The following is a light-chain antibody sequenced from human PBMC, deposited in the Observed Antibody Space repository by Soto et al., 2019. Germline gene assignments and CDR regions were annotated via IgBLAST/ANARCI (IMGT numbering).Light chain of an antibody. CDR3: QQLKTYPFT. CDR1: QGISSS. CDR2: DAS. Sequence: AIQMTQSPSSLSASVGDRVSITCRASQGISSSLTWYQQKPGKAPKILIYDASSLQSGVPSRFSGSESGTDCTLTISSLQPEDFATYYCQQLKTYPFTFGQGTRLEIK. V-gene: IGKV1-13*02. J-gene: IGKJ5*01.